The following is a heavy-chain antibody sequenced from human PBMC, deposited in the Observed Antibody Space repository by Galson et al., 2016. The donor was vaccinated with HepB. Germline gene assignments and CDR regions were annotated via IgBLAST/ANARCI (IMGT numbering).Heavy chain of an antibody. CDR2: IYYSGTT. J-gene: IGHJ5*02. Sequence: WFRQAPGKGLEWIGSIYYSGTTYYNPSLKSRVTISLDTPKNQFSLKLRSVTAADTAMYYCARHDYDSSGYNWFDPWGQGTLVTVSS. D-gene: IGHD3-22*01. V-gene: IGHV4-39*01. CDR3: ARHDYDSSGYNWFDP.